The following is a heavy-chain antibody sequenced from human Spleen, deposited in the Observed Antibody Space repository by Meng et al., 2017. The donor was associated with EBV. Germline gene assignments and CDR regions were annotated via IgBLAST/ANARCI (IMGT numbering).Heavy chain of an antibody. CDR2: VYHSEST. D-gene: IGHD1-26*01. CDR3: ARQWEVRGPIDY. V-gene: IGHV4-4*02. J-gene: IGHJ4*02. Sequence: QVPLQASGPGLGNPSGTLSLTCAVSGGSISSSNWWSWGRRPPGKGLEWIGEVYHSESTNYNPSLKSRVTISVDKSKNQFSLKLSSVSAADTAVYYCARQWEVRGPIDYWGQGTLVTVSS. CDR1: GGSISSSNW.